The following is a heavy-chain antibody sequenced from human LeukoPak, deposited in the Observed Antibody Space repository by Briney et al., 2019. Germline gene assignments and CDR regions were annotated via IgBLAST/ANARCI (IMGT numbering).Heavy chain of an antibody. CDR2: ISLDGNNE. J-gene: IGHJ4*02. Sequence: PGGSLRLSCAASGFTFRNYYMHWVRQAPGKGLEWVAVISLDGNNEYYADSVKGRFSLSRDNSMNTLYLQLNSLRTEDTAMYYCARSDIPRSGWDGDIEYWGQGTLVTVSS. CDR3: ARSDIPRSGWDGDIEY. V-gene: IGHV3-30-3*01. D-gene: IGHD6-19*01. CDR1: GFTFRNYY.